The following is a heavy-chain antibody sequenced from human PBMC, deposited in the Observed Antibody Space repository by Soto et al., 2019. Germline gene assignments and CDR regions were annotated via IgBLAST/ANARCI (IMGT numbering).Heavy chain of an antibody. D-gene: IGHD6-6*01. CDR2: INHTGST. CDR1: GGSFSGYY. CDR3: ATQAPYSSSPYYYYYLDV. Sequence: PSETLSLTCAVYGGSFSGYYWSWVRQSPGKGLEWIGEINHTGSTNYNPSLKSRATISVDTSKNQFSLKLNSVTAADTAVCYCATQAPYSSSPYYYYYLDVWGKGTTVTVSS. J-gene: IGHJ6*03. V-gene: IGHV4-34*01.